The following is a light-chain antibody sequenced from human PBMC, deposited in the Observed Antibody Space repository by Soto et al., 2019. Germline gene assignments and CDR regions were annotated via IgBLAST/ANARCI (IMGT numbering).Light chain of an antibody. CDR3: AVWDDSLHGVV. CDR1: SSNIGSNT. J-gene: IGLJ3*02. Sequence: QSVLTQPPSASGTPGQRVTISCAGSSSNIGSNTVNWYQHLPGTAPKPLIYTNDQRPSGVPDRFSGSKSGTSASRAISGVQSQDDADYHCAVWDDSLHGVVFGGGTKVTVL. V-gene: IGLV1-44*01. CDR2: TND.